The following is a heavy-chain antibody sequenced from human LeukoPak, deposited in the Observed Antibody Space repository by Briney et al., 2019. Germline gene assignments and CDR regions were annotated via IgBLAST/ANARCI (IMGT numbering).Heavy chain of an antibody. CDR3: TRDTPGIAASVSGG. J-gene: IGHJ4*02. Sequence: GGSLRLSCTASGFSVSHNYMNWVRQAPGKGLEWVALIYSGGNTHYADSVKGRFTISRDNSKNALYLQMSSLRVEDTAVYYCTRDTPGIAASVSGGWGQGTLVTVSS. V-gene: IGHV3-53*01. D-gene: IGHD6-13*01. CDR1: GFSVSHNY. CDR2: IYSGGNT.